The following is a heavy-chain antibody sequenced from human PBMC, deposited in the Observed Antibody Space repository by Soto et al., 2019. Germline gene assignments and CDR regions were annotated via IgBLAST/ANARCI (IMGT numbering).Heavy chain of an antibody. D-gene: IGHD1-7*01. CDR3: ARERLITGTTFDY. J-gene: IGHJ4*02. CDR2: ISYDGSNK. CDR1: GFTFSSYA. Sequence: GGSLRLSCAASGFTFSSYAMHWVRQAPGKGLEWVAVISYDGSNKYYADSVKGRFTISRDNSKNTLYLQMNSLRAEDTAVYYCARERLITGTTFDYWGQGTLVTVSS. V-gene: IGHV3-30*04.